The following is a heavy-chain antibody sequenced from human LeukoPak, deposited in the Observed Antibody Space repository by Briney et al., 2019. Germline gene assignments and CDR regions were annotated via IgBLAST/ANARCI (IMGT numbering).Heavy chain of an antibody. CDR1: GGTFSSYA. D-gene: IGHD5-18*01. Sequence: ASVKVSCKASGGTFSSYAISWVRQAPGQGLEWMGGIIPIFGTANYAQKFQGRVTITADKSTNTAYMDLRSLRSDDTAVYYCARVGYSHGQNFENWGQGTLVTVSS. CDR2: IIPIFGTA. J-gene: IGHJ4*02. CDR3: ARVGYSHGQNFEN. V-gene: IGHV1-69*06.